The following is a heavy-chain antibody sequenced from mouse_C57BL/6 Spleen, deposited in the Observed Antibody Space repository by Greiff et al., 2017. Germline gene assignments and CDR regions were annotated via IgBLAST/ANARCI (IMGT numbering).Heavy chain of an antibody. CDR3: ARSDGNPYYFDY. CDR2: INPNNGGT. Sequence: EVQLQQSGPELVKPGASVKMSCKASGYTFTDYNMHWVKQSHGKSLEWIGYINPNNGGTSYNQKFKGKATLTVNKSSSTAYMELRSLTSEGSAVYYCARSDGNPYYFDYWGQGTTLTVSS. CDR1: GYTFTDYN. V-gene: IGHV1-22*01. D-gene: IGHD2-1*01. J-gene: IGHJ2*01.